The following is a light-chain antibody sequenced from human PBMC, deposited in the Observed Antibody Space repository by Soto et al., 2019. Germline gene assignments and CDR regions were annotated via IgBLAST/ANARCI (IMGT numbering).Light chain of an antibody. V-gene: IGLV2-14*01. CDR1: SSDVGDYNY. CDR3: SSYTSSSTYV. Sequence: QSALTQPASVSGSPGQSITISCTGTSSDVGDYNYVSWYQHHPGKAPKLMTYDVSNRPSGVSNRFSGSKSGNTASLTISGLQAEDEADYYCSSYTSSSTYVLGTGTKLTVL. CDR2: DVS. J-gene: IGLJ1*01.